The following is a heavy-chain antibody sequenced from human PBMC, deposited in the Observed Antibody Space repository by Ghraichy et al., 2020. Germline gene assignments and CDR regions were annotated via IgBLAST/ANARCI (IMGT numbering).Heavy chain of an antibody. J-gene: IGHJ6*02. Sequence: GGSLRLSCSASGFTFSSYSMNWVRQAPGKGLEWVSYISSSSSTIYYADSVKGRFTISRDNAKNSLYLQMNSLRDEDAAVYYCARGDDYSSYYYYYYGMDVWGQGTTVTVSS. V-gene: IGHV3-48*02. CDR3: ARGDDYSSYYYYYYGMDV. D-gene: IGHD4-11*01. CDR2: ISSSSSTI. CDR1: GFTFSSYS.